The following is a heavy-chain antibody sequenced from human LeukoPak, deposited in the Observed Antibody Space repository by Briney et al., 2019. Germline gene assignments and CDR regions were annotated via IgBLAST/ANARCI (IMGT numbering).Heavy chain of an antibody. V-gene: IGHV3-23*01. J-gene: IGHJ4*02. CDR2: ISGSGGST. D-gene: IGHD6-13*01. Sequence: GGSLRLSCAASGFTFSSYAMSWVRQAPGKGLEWVSAISGSGGSTYYADSVKGRFTISRDNPKNSLFLQMNSLRAEDTAVYYCASERPSSSWYDYWGQGTLVTVSS. CDR3: ASERPSSSWYDY. CDR1: GFTFSSYA.